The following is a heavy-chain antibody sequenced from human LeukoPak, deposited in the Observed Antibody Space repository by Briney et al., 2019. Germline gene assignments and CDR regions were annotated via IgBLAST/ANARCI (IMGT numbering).Heavy chain of an antibody. CDR1: GGTFSSYA. D-gene: IGHD1-26*01. V-gene: IGHV1-69*05. J-gene: IGHJ3*02. CDR3: ARGGGIVGATWGAFDI. Sequence: VASVKVSCKASGGTFSSYAISWVRQAPGQGLEWMGGIIPIFGTANYAQEFQGRVTITTDESTSTAYMELSSLRSEDTAVYYCARGGGIVGATWGAFDIWGQGTMVTVSS. CDR2: IIPIFGTA.